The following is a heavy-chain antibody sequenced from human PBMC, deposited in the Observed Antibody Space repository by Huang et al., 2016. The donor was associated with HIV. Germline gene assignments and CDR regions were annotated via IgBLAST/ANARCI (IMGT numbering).Heavy chain of an antibody. CDR1: GGSISSSSYY. CDR3: ARHMDCSSSSCLAGGHERGPFDM. J-gene: IGHJ3*02. Sequence: QLQLQESGPGLVKPSETLSLTCSVSGGSISSSSYYWGWIRQPPGKWLEWIGSIDYSGSTFYNPALKSRVTISVDTSKNQFALRLSSVTAADTSVYYCARHMDCSSSSCLAGGHERGPFDMWGQGTMVTVSS. V-gene: IGHV4-39*01. D-gene: IGHD2-2*01. CDR2: IDYSGST.